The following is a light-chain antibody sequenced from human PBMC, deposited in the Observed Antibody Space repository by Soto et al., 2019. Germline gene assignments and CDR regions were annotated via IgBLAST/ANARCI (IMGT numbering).Light chain of an antibody. CDR2: AAS. CDR1: QSITTH. CDR3: QQTYSTPVT. V-gene: IGKV1-39*01. Sequence: DIQMTQSPSSLSASVGDRVTITCRASQSITTHLNWYQQKPGKAPNVLIFAASTLQSGVPSRFSGRGSGTDFTLTISSLQPEDFATYFCQQTYSTPVTFGGGTKVEI. J-gene: IGKJ4*01.